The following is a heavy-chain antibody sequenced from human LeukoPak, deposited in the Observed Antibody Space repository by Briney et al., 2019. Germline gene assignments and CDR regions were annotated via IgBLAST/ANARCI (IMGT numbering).Heavy chain of an antibody. CDR2: TSYDGGNR. V-gene: IGHV3-30*01. CDR1: GFTFTSYT. J-gene: IGHJ4*02. Sequence: GGCLRLSCAASGFTFTSYTMHWVRQPPGQGLEWVAATSYDGGNRYYADYVKGRFTISRDNSNNTLFLQMKSLRPEDTAVYFCARKSLWFKYYDYWGQGIWVTVSS. CDR3: ARKSLWFKYYDY. D-gene: IGHD2-21*01.